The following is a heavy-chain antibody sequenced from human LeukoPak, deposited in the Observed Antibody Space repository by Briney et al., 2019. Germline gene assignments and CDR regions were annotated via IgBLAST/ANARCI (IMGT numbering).Heavy chain of an antibody. CDR3: ARVFRPSLTVFIIRGAFDI. CDR2: IYYSGST. CDR1: GGSISSSSHY. J-gene: IGHJ3*02. V-gene: IGHV4-39*01. D-gene: IGHD3-3*01. Sequence: SETLSLTCTVSGGSISSSSHYWGWIRQPPGKGLEWIGSIYYSGSTYYNPSLKSRVTISVDTSKNQFSLKLSSVAAADTAVYYCARVFRPSLTVFIIRGAFDIWGQGTMVTVSS.